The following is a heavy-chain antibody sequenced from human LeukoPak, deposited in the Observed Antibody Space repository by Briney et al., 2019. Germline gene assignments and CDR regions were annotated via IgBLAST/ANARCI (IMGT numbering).Heavy chain of an antibody. V-gene: IGHV1-69*01. CDR1: GGTFSSYA. CDR2: IIPIFGTA. D-gene: IGHD6-19*01. CDR3: AREGIAVAGSVLDY. J-gene: IGHJ4*02. Sequence: ASVNVSCKASGGTFSSYAISWVRQAPGQGLEWMGGIIPIFGTANYAQKFQGRVTITADESTSTAYMELSSLRSEDTAVYYCAREGIAVAGSVLDYWGQGTLVTVSS.